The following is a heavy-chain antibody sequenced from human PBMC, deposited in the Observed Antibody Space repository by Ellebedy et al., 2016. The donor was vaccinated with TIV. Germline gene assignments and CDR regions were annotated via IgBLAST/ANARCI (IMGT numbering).Heavy chain of an antibody. CDR3: ATAQDHMVDPPDWYFDI. V-gene: IGHV1-69*13. J-gene: IGHJ2*01. Sequence: SVKVSXKASGGTFSNYVMNWVRQAPGQGLEWIGGIIPISGSVNYAQKFQARVTMTADESTGTAYMELSRLRSEDTAVYYCATAQDHMVDPPDWYFDIWGRGSLVTVAS. CDR2: IIPISGSV. CDR1: GGTFSNYV. D-gene: IGHD2-8*01.